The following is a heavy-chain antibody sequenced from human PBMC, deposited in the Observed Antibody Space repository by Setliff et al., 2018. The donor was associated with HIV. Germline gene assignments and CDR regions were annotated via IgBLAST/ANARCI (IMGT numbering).Heavy chain of an antibody. V-gene: IGHV4-38-2*02. CDR1: GNSITRDYQ. CDR3: ARGPYYYDSSGYYH. Sequence: PSETLSLTCTVSGNSITRDYQWGWIRQSPGKGLEWIGSIYYSGSTNYNPSVKSRVIISLDTSKNHLSLKLSSVTAADTAVYYCARGPYYYDSSGYYHWGQGTLVTVSS. CDR2: IYYSGST. J-gene: IGHJ4*02. D-gene: IGHD3-22*01.